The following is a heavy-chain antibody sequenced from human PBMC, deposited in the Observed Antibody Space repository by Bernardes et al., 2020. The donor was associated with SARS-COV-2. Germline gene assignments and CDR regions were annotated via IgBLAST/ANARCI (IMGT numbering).Heavy chain of an antibody. D-gene: IGHD2-21*02. V-gene: IGHV3-33*01. CDR1: GFTFSSYG. CDR2: IWYDGSNK. J-gene: IGHJ4*02. Sequence: GGSLRLSCAASGFTFSSYGMHWVRQAPGKGLEWVAVIWYDGSNKYYADSVKGRFTISRDNSKNTLYLQMNSLRAEDTAVFYCARDGAVVTWFDYWGQGTLVTVSS. CDR3: ARDGAVVTWFDY.